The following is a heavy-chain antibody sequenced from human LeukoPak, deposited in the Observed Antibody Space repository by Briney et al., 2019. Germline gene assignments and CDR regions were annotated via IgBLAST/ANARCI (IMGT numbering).Heavy chain of an antibody. V-gene: IGHV3-30*18. D-gene: IGHD5-12*01. CDR1: GFTFSSYG. CDR2: ISYDGSNK. Sequence: QPGGSLRLSCAASGFTFSSYGMHWVRQAPGKGLEWVAVISYDGSNKYYADSVKGRFTISRDNSNHMLYLQMNSLIAEDTAIYYCAKDDDWLRFEHWGRGTPVSVSS. CDR3: AKDDDWLRFEH. J-gene: IGHJ4*02.